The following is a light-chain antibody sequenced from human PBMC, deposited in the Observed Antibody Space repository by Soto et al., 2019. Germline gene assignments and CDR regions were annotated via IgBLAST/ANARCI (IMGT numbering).Light chain of an antibody. J-gene: IGLJ1*01. CDR3: SSSTTNNLYV. CDR1: SSDVGAYNY. V-gene: IGLV2-14*01. Sequence: QSALTQPASVSGSPGQSITISCTGTSSDVGAYNYVSWYQQDPGKAPKLMIYEITNRPSGVSNRFSGSKSGNTASLTISGLQAEDEADYYCSSSTTNNLYVFGSGTKLTVL. CDR2: EIT.